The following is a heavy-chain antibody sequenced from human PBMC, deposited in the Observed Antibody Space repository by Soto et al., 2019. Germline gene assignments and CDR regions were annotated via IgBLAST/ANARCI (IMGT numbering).Heavy chain of an antibody. CDR2: INPNSGGT. CDR3: VRDGQFYYYYGMDV. V-gene: IGHV1-2*04. J-gene: IGHJ6*02. CDR1: GYTFTGYY. Sequence: ASVKVSCKASGYTFTGYYMHWVRQAPGQGLEWMGWINPNSGGTNYAQKFQGWVTMTRDTSISTAYVELSRLRSGDTAVYYCVRDGQFYYYYGMDVWGQGTTVTVSS.